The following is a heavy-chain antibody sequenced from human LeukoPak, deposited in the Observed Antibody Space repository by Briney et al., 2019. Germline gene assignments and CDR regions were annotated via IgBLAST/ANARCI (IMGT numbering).Heavy chain of an antibody. V-gene: IGHV1-69*01. D-gene: IGHD6-19*01. CDR1: GGTFISYA. CDR3: VRRGVAGCFDY. Sequence: SVKVSCKASGGTFISYAISWVRQAPGQGLEWMGGIIPIFGTASYAQKFQGRVTITADESTSTAYMELSSLRSEDTAVYYCVRRGVAGCFDYWGQGTLVTVSS. CDR2: IIPIFGTA. J-gene: IGHJ4*02.